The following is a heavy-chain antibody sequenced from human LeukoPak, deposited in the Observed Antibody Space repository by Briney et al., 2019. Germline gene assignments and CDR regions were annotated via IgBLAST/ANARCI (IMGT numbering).Heavy chain of an antibody. CDR2: ISGRGGST. CDR1: GFTLSSYA. CDR3: AKDVQGCSGGGCYSSFDY. J-gene: IGHJ4*02. Sequence: GGSLRLSCAASGFTLSSYAMNWVRDAPGEGLGWGSGISGRGGSTYYADSVKGRFTISRDNSRNTLYLQMNSLRAEDTAVYYCAKDVQGCSGGGCYSSFDYWGQGTLVSVSS. D-gene: IGHD2-15*01. V-gene: IGHV3-23*01.